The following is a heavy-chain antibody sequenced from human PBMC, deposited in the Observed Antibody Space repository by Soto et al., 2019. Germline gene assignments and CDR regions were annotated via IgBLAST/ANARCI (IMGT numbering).Heavy chain of an antibody. V-gene: IGHV1-24*01. CDR3: ATGFINKLELRAWKVYYFDY. D-gene: IGHD1-7*01. J-gene: IGHJ4*02. CDR2: FDPEDGET. CDR1: GYTLTELS. Sequence: ASVKVSCKVSGYTLTELSMHWVRQAPGKGLEWMGGFDPEDGETIYAQKFQGRVTMTEDTSTDTAYMELSSLRSEDTAVYYCATGFINKLELRAWKVYYFDYWGQGTLVTVSS.